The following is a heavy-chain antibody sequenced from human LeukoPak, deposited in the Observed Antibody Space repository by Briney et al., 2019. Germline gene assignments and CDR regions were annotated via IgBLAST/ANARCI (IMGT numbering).Heavy chain of an antibody. J-gene: IGHJ4*02. CDR2: ISSSSSYI. CDR3: ARDGRDGYNYLRLDY. D-gene: IGHD5-24*01. CDR1: GFTFSSYS. V-gene: IGHV3-21*01. Sequence: GGSLRLSCAASGFTFSSYSMNWVRQAPGKGLEWFSSISSSSSYIHYADSVKGRFTISRDNAKNSLYLQMNSLRAEDTAVYYCARDGRDGYNYLRLDYWGQGTLVTVSS.